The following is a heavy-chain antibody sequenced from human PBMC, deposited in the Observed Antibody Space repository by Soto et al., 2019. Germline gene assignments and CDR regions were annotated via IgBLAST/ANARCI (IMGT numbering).Heavy chain of an antibody. D-gene: IGHD3-10*01. V-gene: IGHV4-31*03. CDR2: IYYSGNT. Sequence: SETLSLTCTVSGDSISSGGYYWSWIRQRPGKGLEWLGYIYYSGNTNYNPSLKSRVFISEETSKNRFSLRLTSVTAADAAVYYCARDAVTYASGRREFYFHYWGQGALVTVSS. CDR1: GDSISSGGYY. CDR3: ARDAVTYASGRREFYFHY. J-gene: IGHJ4*02.